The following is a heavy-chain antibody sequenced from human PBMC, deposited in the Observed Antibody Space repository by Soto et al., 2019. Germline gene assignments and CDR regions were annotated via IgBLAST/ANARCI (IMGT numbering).Heavy chain of an antibody. CDR2: ISGSGGSK. D-gene: IGHD2-2*01. V-gene: IGHV3-23*01. Sequence: EVQLLESGGGLVQPGGSLRLSCAASGFTFRSYAMSWVRQAPGKGLEWVSAISGSGGSKYYADSVKGRFTISRDNSKNQLYLEMSSLRAEDKAVYYCAGLAPQLTTSYGMDVWGQGTTVTVSS. CDR3: AGLAPQLTTSYGMDV. CDR1: GFTFRSYA. J-gene: IGHJ6*02.